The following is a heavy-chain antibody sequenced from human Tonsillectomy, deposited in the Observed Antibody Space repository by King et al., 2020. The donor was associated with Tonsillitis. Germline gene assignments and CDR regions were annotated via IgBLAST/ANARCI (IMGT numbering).Heavy chain of an antibody. J-gene: IGHJ4*02. CDR3: ARRWQWLDYYFDY. CDR1: GYSFTSYW. D-gene: IGHD6-19*01. V-gene: IGHV5-51*01. Sequence: VQLVESGAEVKKPGESLKISCKGSGYSFTSYWIAWVRQMPGKGLEWMGIIYLGDSDTRYSPSFQGQVTISADKSISTAYLRWSSLKASDTAMYYCARRWQWLDYYFDYWGQGTLVTVSS. CDR2: IYLGDSDT.